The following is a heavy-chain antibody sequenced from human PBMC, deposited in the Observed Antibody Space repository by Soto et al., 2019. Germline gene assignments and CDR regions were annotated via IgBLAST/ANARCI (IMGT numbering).Heavy chain of an antibody. V-gene: IGHV1-69*08. J-gene: IGHJ6*03. CDR1: GDIFDSLT. Sequence: QVQLVQSGAEMKKPGSSVKVSCQASGDIFDSLTINWVRQAPGQGLEWMGRIIPVLGMANYAQKFQGRVTIIADKSTRTVYMELSSLTSEDTAVYYCARDLGGYDYLYYYYMDVWGEGTTVTVSS. CDR2: IIPVLGMA. CDR3: ARDLGGYDYLYYYYMDV. D-gene: IGHD5-12*01.